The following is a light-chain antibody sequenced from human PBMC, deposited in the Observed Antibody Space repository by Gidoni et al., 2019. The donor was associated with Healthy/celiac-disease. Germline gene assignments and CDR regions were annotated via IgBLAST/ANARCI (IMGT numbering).Light chain of an antibody. CDR3: QQRSNWPLT. J-gene: IGKJ4*01. Sequence: EIVLTQSPATLSLSPGERATPSCRASQSVSSYLAWYPQKPGQAPRLLIYDASNRATGIPARFGGNGSGTDFALTVSSLEPEDLAVYYCQQRSNWPLTFGGGTKVEIK. CDR1: QSVSSY. CDR2: DAS. V-gene: IGKV3-11*01.